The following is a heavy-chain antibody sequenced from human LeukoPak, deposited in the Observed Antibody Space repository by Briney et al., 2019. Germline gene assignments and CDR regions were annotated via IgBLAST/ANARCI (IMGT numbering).Heavy chain of an antibody. D-gene: IGHD3-10*01. V-gene: IGHV1-3*03. CDR3: ARGRGRPNTNRDFYYYYYMDV. CDR2: INAANGHT. J-gene: IGHJ6*03. CDR1: GYTCTSYA. Sequence: GASVKVSCKASGYTCTSYAIHWVRQATGQRFEWRGWINAANGHTKYSHKFQDRIAITSDTSATTAYMELSNLRSEDMALYYCARGRGRPNTNRDFYYYYYMDVWGTGTTVTVSS.